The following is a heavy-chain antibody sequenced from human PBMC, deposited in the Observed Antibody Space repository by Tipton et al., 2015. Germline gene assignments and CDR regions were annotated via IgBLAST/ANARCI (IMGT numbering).Heavy chain of an antibody. Sequence: TLSLTCAVSAYSISSDYYWGWIRQPPGKGLEWIGSISHSGNTYYNPSLKSRVTMSRGTSKNQFSLKLTSVTAADTAVYYCACQDYDSLTRNYQTVDYWGQCTLVTVSS. J-gene: IGHJ4*02. D-gene: IGHD3-9*01. CDR2: ISHSGNT. CDR3: ACQDYDSLTRNYQTVDY. V-gene: IGHV4-38-2*01. CDR1: AYSISSDYY.